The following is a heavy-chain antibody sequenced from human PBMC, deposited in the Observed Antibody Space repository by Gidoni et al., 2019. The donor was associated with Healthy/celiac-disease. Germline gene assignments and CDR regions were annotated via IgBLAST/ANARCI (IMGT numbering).Heavy chain of an antibody. Sequence: EVQLVESGGGLIQPGGSLRLSCAAAGFTLSSNYMSWVRQAPGKGLGWVSVIYSGGSTYYADSVKGRFTISRDNSKNTLYLQMNSLRAEDTAVYYCASTGYSSSAGGWEHGMDVWGQGTTVTVSS. CDR2: IYSGGST. D-gene: IGHD6-6*01. V-gene: IGHV3-53*01. J-gene: IGHJ6*02. CDR1: GFTLSSNY. CDR3: ASTGYSSSAGGWEHGMDV.